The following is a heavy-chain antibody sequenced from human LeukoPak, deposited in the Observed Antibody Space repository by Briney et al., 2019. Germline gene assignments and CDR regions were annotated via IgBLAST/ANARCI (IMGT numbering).Heavy chain of an antibody. CDR2: ISSSSSTI. CDR3: AREPPFGELFSTLDY. Sequence: GGSLRLSCAASGFTFSSYSMNWVRQAPGKGLEWVSYISSSSSTIYYADSAKGRFTISRDNAKNSLYLQMNSLRAEDTAVYYCAREPPFGELFSTLDYWGQGTLVTVSS. V-gene: IGHV3-48*01. J-gene: IGHJ4*02. D-gene: IGHD3-10*01. CDR1: GFTFSSYS.